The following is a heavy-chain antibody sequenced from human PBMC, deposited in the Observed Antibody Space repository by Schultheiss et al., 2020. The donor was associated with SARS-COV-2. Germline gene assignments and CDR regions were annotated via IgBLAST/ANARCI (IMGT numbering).Heavy chain of an antibody. J-gene: IGHJ5*02. CDR2: IKQDGSEK. CDR1: GFTFSSYA. V-gene: IGHV3-7*01. CDR3: ARDTYHAGWQGPLDP. D-gene: IGHD2-15*01. Sequence: GGSLRLSCAASGFTFSSYAMHWVRQAPGKGLEWVANIKQDGSEKYYVDSVKGRFTISRDNAKNSLYLQMISLRAEDTAVYYCARDTYHAGWQGPLDPWGQGTLVTVSS.